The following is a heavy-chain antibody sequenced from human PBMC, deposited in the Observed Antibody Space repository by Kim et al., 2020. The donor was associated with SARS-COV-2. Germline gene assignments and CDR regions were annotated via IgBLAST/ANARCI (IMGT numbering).Heavy chain of an antibody. D-gene: IGHD3-16*01. CDR1: GFTFSRYG. Sequence: GGSLRLSCVASGFTFSRYGMHWVRQAPGKGLDWLAGIKSDMSNANYADSVKGRFTTSRDNAKNTLYLHMNSLRAEDTAIYYCARRGDYSWGSNDYGMDDCGHGTPVTLPS. V-gene: IGHV3-30*03. J-gene: IGHJ6*02. CDR2: IKSDMSNA. CDR3: ARRGDYSWGSNDYGMDD.